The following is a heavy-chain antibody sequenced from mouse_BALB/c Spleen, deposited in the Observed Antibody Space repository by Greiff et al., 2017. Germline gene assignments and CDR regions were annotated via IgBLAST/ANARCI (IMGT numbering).Heavy chain of an antibody. CDR1: GYTFTSYW. CDR3: TRGYDRGDWYFDV. V-gene: IGHV1-5*01. Sequence: EVQLQQSGTVLARPGASVKMSCKASGYTFTSYWMHWVKQRPGQGLEWIGAIYPGNSDTSYNQKFKGKAKLTAVTSTSTAYMELSSLTNEDSAVYYCTRGYDRGDWYFDVWGAGTTVTASS. CDR2: IYPGNSDT. D-gene: IGHD1-1*01. J-gene: IGHJ1*01.